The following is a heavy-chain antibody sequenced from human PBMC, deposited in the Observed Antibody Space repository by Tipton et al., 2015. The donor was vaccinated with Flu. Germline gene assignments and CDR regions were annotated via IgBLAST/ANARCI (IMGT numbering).Heavy chain of an antibody. V-gene: IGHV3-53*01. CDR1: GFTFDDYG. J-gene: IGHJ4*02. D-gene: IGHD2-2*01. CDR3: ARGRGYCVTTTCLLPFDF. CDR2: IYSGGST. Sequence: SLRLSCAASGFTFDDYGMSWVRQAPGKGLEWVSVIYSGGSTKYADSVKGRFTISRDNSKNTLYLQMNSLRAEDTAVYYCARGRGYCVTTTCLLPFDFWGQGTLVTVSS.